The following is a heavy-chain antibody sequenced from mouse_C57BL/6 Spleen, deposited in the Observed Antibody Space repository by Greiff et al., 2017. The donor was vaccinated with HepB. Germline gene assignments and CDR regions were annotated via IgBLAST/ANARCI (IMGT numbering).Heavy chain of an antibody. CDR3: ARDRVYDGYYDWYFDV. CDR1: GYSITSGYD. CDR2: ISYSGST. D-gene: IGHD2-3*01. V-gene: IGHV3-1*01. J-gene: IGHJ1*03. Sequence: EVKLMESGPGMVKPSQSLSLTCTVTGYSITSGYDWHWIRHFPGNKLEWMGYISYSGSTNYNPSLKSRISITHDTSKNHFFLKLNSVTTEDTATYYCARDRVYDGYYDWYFDVWGTGTTVTVSS.